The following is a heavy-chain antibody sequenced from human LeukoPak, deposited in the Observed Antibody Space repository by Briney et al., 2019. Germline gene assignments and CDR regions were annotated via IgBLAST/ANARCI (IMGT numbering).Heavy chain of an antibody. CDR1: GFTFSSYW. CDR3: ARDHWTPNFYSSSWYGYFDY. D-gene: IGHD6-13*01. Sequence: GGSLRLSCVASGFTFSSYWMTWVRQAPGKGLEWVAVISYDGSNKYYADSVKGRFTISRDNSKNTLYLQMNSLRAEDTAVYYCARDHWTPNFYSSSWYGYFDYWGQGTLVTVSS. J-gene: IGHJ4*02. V-gene: IGHV3-30*03. CDR2: ISYDGSNK.